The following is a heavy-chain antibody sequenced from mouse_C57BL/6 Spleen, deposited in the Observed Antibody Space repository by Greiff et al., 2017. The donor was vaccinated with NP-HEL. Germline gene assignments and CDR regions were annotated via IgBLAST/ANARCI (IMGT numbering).Heavy chain of an antibody. CDR1: GYTFTSYW. V-gene: IGHV1-72*01. D-gene: IGHD2-3*01. Sequence: QVQLKESGAELVKPGASVKLSCKASGYTFTSYWMHWVKQRPGRGLEWIGRIDPNSGGTKYNEKFKSKATLTVDKPSSTAYMQLSSLTSEDSAVYECARRDGSYGDYAMDYWGQGTSVTVSS. CDR3: ARRDGSYGDYAMDY. J-gene: IGHJ4*01. CDR2: IDPNSGGT.